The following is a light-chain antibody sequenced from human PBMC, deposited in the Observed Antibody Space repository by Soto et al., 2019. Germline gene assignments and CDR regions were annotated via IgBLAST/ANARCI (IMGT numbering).Light chain of an antibody. V-gene: IGKV3-20*01. Sequence: EIALTQSPGTLSLSPGERATLSCRASQSVSSIYLAWFQQKPGQAPRLLIYGASNRATGIPDRFSGSGSGTDFTLTISRLEPEDFAVYYCQQYGSSPWTFGQGTKVEIK. CDR3: QQYGSSPWT. J-gene: IGKJ1*01. CDR1: QSVSSIY. CDR2: GAS.